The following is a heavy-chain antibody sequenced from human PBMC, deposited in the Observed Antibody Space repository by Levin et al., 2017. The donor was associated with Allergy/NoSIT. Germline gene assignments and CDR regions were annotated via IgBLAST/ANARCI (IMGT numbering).Heavy chain of an antibody. CDR3: ARDREGQAVAGKYFKH. V-gene: IGHV3-33*01. CDR2: IWYDGSNR. Sequence: GESLKISCTASGFSFSSYGMHWVRQAPGKGLEWVAVIWYDGSNRYSADPVKGRFTISRDNSKNTLYLQMNRLRAEDTAVYYCARDREGQAVAGKYFKHWGQGTLVTVSS. D-gene: IGHD6-19*01. CDR1: GFSFSSYG. J-gene: IGHJ1*01.